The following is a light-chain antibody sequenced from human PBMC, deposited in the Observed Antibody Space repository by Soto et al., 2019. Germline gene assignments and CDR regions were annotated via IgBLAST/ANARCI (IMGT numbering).Light chain of an antibody. CDR2: GAS. J-gene: IGKJ1*01. CDR3: QHYNNWPWT. CDR1: QSVSSN. Sequence: EIVMTQSPATLSVFPGERATLSCRASQSVSSNLAWYQQKPGQAPTLLIYGASARATGIPARFSGSGSGTEFTLTISSLQSEDFAVYYCQHYNNWPWTFGQGTGVEIK. V-gene: IGKV3-15*01.